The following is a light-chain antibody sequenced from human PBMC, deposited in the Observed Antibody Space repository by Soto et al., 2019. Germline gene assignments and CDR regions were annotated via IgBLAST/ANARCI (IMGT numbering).Light chain of an antibody. CDR3: QYYDSSLSAL. CDR2: GNS. V-gene: IGLV1-40*01. Sequence: QSVLTQPPSVSGAPGQRVTISCTGSSSNIGAGYDVHWYQQLPGTAPKLLIYGNSNRPSGVTDRFSGSKSGTSASLAITGLHAEDEDDYYCQYYDSSLSALFGGGTKLTVL. J-gene: IGLJ3*02. CDR1: SSNIGAGYD.